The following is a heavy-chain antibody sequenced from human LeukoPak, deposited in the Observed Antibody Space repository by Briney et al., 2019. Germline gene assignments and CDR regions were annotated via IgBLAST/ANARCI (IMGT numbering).Heavy chain of an antibody. D-gene: IGHD3-22*01. V-gene: IGHV3-49*03. CDR2: IRSKAYVATR. CDR1: GFTFGDYA. Sequence: PGGSRRLSGTASGFTFGDYALNWFRQAPGKGLEWVGFIRSKAYVATREYAASVKGRFIISRDDSKSIAYLQMNSLNTEDTAGYYCTSFHYFDSSGSPFDYWGQGTLVTVSS. J-gene: IGHJ4*02. CDR3: TSFHYFDSSGSPFDY.